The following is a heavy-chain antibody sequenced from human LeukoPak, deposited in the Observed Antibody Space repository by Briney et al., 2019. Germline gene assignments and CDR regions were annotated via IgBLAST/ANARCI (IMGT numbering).Heavy chain of an antibody. J-gene: IGHJ2*01. CDR3: AGAVADWYFDL. D-gene: IGHD6-19*01. CDR1: GFTFNNYA. CDR2: ISTSSTYI. Sequence: GGSLRLSCAASGFTFNNYALKWLRPAPGKGLEWVSSISTSSTYIYYADSVKGRFTISRDNAKNSVYLEMNSLRADDTAVYYCAGAVADWYFDLGGRGTLVTVSS. V-gene: IGHV3-21*01.